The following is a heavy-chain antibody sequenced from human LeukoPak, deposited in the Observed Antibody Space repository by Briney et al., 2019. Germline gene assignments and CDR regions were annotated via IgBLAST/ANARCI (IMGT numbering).Heavy chain of an antibody. CDR1: GYTFTSYD. Sequence: ASVTVSFKASGYTFTSYDINWVRQATGQGLEWMGWMNPNSGNTGYAQKFQGRVTMTRNTSISTAYMELSSLRSEDTAVYYCARVRRVGYSGYDDYWGQGTLVIVSS. J-gene: IGHJ4*02. CDR2: MNPNSGNT. D-gene: IGHD5-12*01. CDR3: ARVRRVGYSGYDDY. V-gene: IGHV1-8*01.